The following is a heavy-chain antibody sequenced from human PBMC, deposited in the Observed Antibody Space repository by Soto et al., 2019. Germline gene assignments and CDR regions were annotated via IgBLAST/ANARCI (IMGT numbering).Heavy chain of an antibody. J-gene: IGHJ5*02. D-gene: IGHD6-25*01. Sequence: QVQLQESGPGLVKPSQTLSLTCTVSGDSISSGGYYWSWIRQHPGKGLEWIAYIYYSGSTYYNPSHKSRFTTSVDTSKSQFARKLSSVTAADTAVYYCARGSAGWFDPWGQGTLVTVSS. CDR1: GDSISSGGYY. V-gene: IGHV4-31*03. CDR3: ARGSAGWFDP. CDR2: IYYSGST.